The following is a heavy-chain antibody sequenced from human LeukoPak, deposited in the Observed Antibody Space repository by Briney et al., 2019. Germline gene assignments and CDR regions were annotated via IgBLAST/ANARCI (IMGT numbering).Heavy chain of an antibody. CDR3: ARAGQFISARPISFDY. J-gene: IGHJ4*02. D-gene: IGHD6-6*01. Sequence: SETLSLTCSVSGGPISHYHWNWIRQPPGKGLEWIGHIYYSRSTISNPSLRSRVTISVDTSKNQFSLKLSSVTAADTAVYYWARAGQFISARPISFDYWGQGTLVSVSS. CDR1: GGPISHYH. CDR2: IYYSRST. V-gene: IGHV4-59*01.